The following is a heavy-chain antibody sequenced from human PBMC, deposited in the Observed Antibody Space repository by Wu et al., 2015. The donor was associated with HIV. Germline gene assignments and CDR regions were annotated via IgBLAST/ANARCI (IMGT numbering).Heavy chain of an antibody. D-gene: IGHD3-16*01. CDR1: GYSLTELS. Sequence: QVQLVQSGAEVKKPGASVKVSCKVSGYSLTELSVHWVRQPPAKGLEWMGGFDYEDGKTIYAQKFQGRVIMTEDTSTDTAYLELTSLTSDDTAVYYCANNCDLPFGGTPSLTSWGQGTLVTVSS. V-gene: IGHV1-24*01. CDR3: ANNCDLPFGGTPSLTS. J-gene: IGHJ4*02. CDR2: FDYEDGKT.